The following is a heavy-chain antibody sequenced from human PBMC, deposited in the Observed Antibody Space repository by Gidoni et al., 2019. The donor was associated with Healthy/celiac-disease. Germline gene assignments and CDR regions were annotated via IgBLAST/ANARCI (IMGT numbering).Heavy chain of an antibody. CDR3: ARESGALDTFDI. Sequence: QVQLVQSGAEVRKPGASVKVSCKASGYTFNGYYMHGVRQAPGQGLEWMGRINPNSGATSYAQKFQGRVTMTREASISTAYMELSRLRSDDTAVYYCARESGALDTFDIWGQGTMVTVSS. J-gene: IGHJ3*02. CDR1: GYTFNGYY. CDR2: INPNSGAT. V-gene: IGHV1-2*06.